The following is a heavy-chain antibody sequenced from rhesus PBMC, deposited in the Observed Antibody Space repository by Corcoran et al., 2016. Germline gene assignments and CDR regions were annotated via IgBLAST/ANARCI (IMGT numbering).Heavy chain of an antibody. Sequence: VQLQESGPGLVQPSETLSLPCAVSVGSIRGYSRNWIRQHPGQGLEWIGYIGGSSGSTYNNPSLKSRVTISTDTSKNQFSLKLSAVTAADTAVYYCARIDSGYYRYNRFDVWGAGVLVTVSS. CDR1: VGSIRGYS. D-gene: IGHD3-28*01. V-gene: IGHV4-165*02. J-gene: IGHJ5-1*01. CDR2: IGGSSGST. CDR3: ARIDSGYYRYNRFDV.